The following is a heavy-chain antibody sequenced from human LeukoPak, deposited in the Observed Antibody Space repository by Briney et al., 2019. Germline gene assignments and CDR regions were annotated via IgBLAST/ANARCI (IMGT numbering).Heavy chain of an antibody. V-gene: IGHV3-30*18. D-gene: IGHD3-10*01. Sequence: GRSLRLSCAASGFTFSSYGMHWVRQAPGKGLEWVAVISYDGSNKYYADSVKGRFTISRDNSKNTLYLKMNSLRAEDTAVYYCAKLGDYGSGSYNYWGQGTLVTVSS. CDR1: GFTFSSYG. J-gene: IGHJ4*02. CDR3: AKLGDYGSGSYNY. CDR2: ISYDGSNK.